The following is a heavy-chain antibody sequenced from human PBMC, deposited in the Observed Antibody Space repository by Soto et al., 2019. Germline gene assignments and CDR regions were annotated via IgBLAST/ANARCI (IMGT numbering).Heavy chain of an antibody. D-gene: IGHD3-16*02. CDR2: IRSKTNSYAT. Sequence: EVQLVESGGGLVQPGGSLKLSCAASGFTVSGSAVHWVRQASGKGLEWVGRIRSKTNSYATAYAASVKGRFTISRENSKNTAYLQMNSLRTEDTAVYYCTSHLWELSYPRAFDIWGQGTMVTVSS. V-gene: IGHV3-73*01. CDR1: GFTVSGSA. J-gene: IGHJ3*02. CDR3: TSHLWELSYPRAFDI.